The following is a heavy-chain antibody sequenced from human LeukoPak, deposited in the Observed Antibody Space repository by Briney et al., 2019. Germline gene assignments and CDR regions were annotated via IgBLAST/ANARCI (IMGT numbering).Heavy chain of an antibody. J-gene: IGHJ4*02. Sequence: GASVKVSCKASGYTFTGYYIHWVRQAPGQGREWMGWINPDSCVTNYAQKVQGRVTMTRDTSSSPAYMEPIGLAADDTAVYFCARVSLRLRLGELSSSLGYWGQGTLVTVSS. CDR2: INPDSCVT. CDR1: GYTFTGYY. V-gene: IGHV1-2*02. D-gene: IGHD3-16*02. CDR3: ARVSLRLRLGELSSSLGY.